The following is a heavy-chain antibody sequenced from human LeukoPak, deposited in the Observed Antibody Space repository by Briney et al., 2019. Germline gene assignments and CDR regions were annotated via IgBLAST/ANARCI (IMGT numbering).Heavy chain of an antibody. J-gene: IGHJ5*02. CDR2: FYNSGRT. V-gene: IGHV4-61*02. CDR1: GGSISSGSYY. D-gene: IGHD3-3*01. Sequence: SETLSLTCTVPGGSISSGSYYWNWIRQPAGKGLEWIGRFYNSGRTNFNPSLKSRVTISADTSKNQFSLKVRSVTAADTAVYYCARGDLKSDWFDPWGQGTLVTVSS. CDR3: ARGDLKSDWFDP.